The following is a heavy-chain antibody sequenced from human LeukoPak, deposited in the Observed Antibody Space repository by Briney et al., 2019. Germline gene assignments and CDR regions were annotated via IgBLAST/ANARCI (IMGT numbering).Heavy chain of an antibody. Sequence: GRSLRLSCAASGFTFDDYAMHWVRQAPGKGLEWVSGISWNSGSIGYADSVEGRFTISRDNAKNSLYLQMNSLRVEDMALYYCAKDMAPRRFGYFDYWGQGTLVTVSS. J-gene: IGHJ4*02. D-gene: IGHD3-16*01. CDR2: ISWNSGSI. CDR3: AKDMAPRRFGYFDY. CDR1: GFTFDDYA. V-gene: IGHV3-9*03.